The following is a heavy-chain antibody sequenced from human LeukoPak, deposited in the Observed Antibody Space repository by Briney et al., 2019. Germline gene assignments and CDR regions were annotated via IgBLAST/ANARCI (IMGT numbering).Heavy chain of an antibody. CDR2: IYWNDDK. D-gene: IGHD4-23*01. J-gene: IGHJ4*02. CDR1: GFSLSTSAGG. V-gene: IGHV2-5*01. CDR3: AHFNGTLTPVAY. Sequence: SGPTLVNPTQTLTLTSTFSGFSLSTSAGGVGWIRQPPGKALEWLALIYWNDDKRYSPSLKSRLTITKDTSKNQVVLTMTNMDPVDTATYYCAHFNGTLTPVAYWGQGTLVTVSS.